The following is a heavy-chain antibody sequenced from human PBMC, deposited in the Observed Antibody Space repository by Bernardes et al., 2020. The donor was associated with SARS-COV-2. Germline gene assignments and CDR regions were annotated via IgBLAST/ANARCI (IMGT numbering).Heavy chain of an antibody. D-gene: IGHD3-3*01. CDR1: GGSISSYY. CDR3: ARQRADYDFWSGYYRRGNWFDP. Sequence: SETLSLTCTVSGGSISSYYWSWIRQPPGKGLEWIGYIYYSGRTHYNPSLKSRVTISVDTSKNQFSLKLSSVTAADTAVYYCARQRADYDFWSGYYRRGNWFDPWGQGTLVTVSS. J-gene: IGHJ5*02. V-gene: IGHV4-59*08. CDR2: IYYSGRT.